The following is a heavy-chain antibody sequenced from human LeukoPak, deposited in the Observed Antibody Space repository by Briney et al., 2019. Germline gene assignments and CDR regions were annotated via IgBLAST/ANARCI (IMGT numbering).Heavy chain of an antibody. CDR3: ARVRGHTSSWYGGDFDY. CDR1: GGSINTNNW. D-gene: IGHD6-13*01. Sequence: PSETLSLTCAVSGGSINTNNWWSWVRQAPGKGLEWIGEIYHTGSTNYSPSLRSRVTISLDESKNQFSLNMNSVTAADTAVYYCARVRGHTSSWYGGDFDYWGQGTLVTVSS. CDR2: IYHTGST. J-gene: IGHJ4*02. V-gene: IGHV4-4*02.